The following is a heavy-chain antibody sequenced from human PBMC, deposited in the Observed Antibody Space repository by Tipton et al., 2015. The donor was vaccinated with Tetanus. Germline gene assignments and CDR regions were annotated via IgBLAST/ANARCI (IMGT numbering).Heavy chain of an antibody. J-gene: IGHJ4*02. Sequence: QLVQSGAEVKKPGSSAKVSCKASGGTVSSYAITWVRQAPGQGLEWVGSIIPMLGTTTYAQKFRDRITITADDSTSTTYLELSSLTSEDTAVYYCARPSYCSGGRCCSFDHWGQGTLVIVSS. CDR1: GGTVSSYA. D-gene: IGHD2-15*01. CDR2: IIPMLGTT. CDR3: ARPSYCSGGRCCSFDH. V-gene: IGHV1-69*11.